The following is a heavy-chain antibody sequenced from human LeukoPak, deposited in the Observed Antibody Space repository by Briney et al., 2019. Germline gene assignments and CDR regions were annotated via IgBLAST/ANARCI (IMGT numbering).Heavy chain of an antibody. D-gene: IGHD6-19*01. CDR2: ISFDGSNK. V-gene: IGHV3-30-3*01. CDR1: GFTFSNYA. J-gene: IGHJ4*02. CDR3: ARQVAGLDY. Sequence: GGSLRLSCAASGFTFSNYAMSWVRQAPGKGLEWVAFISFDGSNKYYADSVEGRFTISRDNSKNTLYLQMNSLRAEDTAVYYCARQVAGLDYWGQGTLVTVSS.